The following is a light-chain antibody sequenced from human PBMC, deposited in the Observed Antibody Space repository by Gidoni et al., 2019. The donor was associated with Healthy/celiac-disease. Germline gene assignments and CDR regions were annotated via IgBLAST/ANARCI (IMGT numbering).Light chain of an antibody. Sequence: DIQMTQSPSSLSASVGDRVTITCRASQSISSYLNWYKQKPGKAPKLLIYAASSLQSGVPSRFSGSGSCTDFTLTIRSLQPADFATYYCQQSYSTPLTFGGGTKVEIK. CDR3: QQSYSTPLT. CDR2: AAS. V-gene: IGKV1-39*01. J-gene: IGKJ4*01. CDR1: QSISSY.